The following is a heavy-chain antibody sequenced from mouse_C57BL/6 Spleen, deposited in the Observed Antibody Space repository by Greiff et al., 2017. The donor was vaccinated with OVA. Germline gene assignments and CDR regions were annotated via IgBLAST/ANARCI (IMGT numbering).Heavy chain of an antibody. CDR1: GYTFTSYW. D-gene: IGHD2-5*01. CDR3: AREVYSKGFAY. J-gene: IGHJ3*01. Sequence: VQLQQPGAELVKPGASVKLSCKASGYTFTSYWMHWVKQRPGQGLEWIGMIHPNSGSTNYNEKFKSKATLTVDKSSSTAYMQLSSLTSEDSAVYYCAREVYSKGFAYWGKGTLVTVSA. CDR2: IHPNSGST. V-gene: IGHV1-64*01.